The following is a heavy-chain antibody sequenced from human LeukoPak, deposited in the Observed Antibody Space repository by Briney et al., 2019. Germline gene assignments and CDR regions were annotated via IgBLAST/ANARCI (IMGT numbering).Heavy chain of an antibody. J-gene: IGHJ4*02. D-gene: IGHD2-15*01. V-gene: IGHV4-34*01. CDR1: GGSFSGYY. CDR2: INHSGST. CDR3: ARGWDIVVVVAATPFDY. Sequence: SETLSLTCAVYGGSFSGYYWSWIRQPPGKGLEWIGEINHSGSTNYYASLKRGVTISVDTSKTQFSLKLSSVTAADTAVYYCARGWDIVVVVAATPFDYWGQGTLVTVSS.